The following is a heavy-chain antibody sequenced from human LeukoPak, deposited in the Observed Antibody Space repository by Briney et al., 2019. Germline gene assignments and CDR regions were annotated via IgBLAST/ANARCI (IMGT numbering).Heavy chain of an antibody. CDR3: ARSYYDFWSGPNYFDY. Sequence: GGSLRLSCAASGFTFSSYEMNWVRQAPGKGLEWVSYISSSGSTIYYADSVKGRFTISRDNSKNTLYLQMNSLRAEDTAVYYCARSYYDFWSGPNYFDYWGQGTLVTVSS. CDR1: GFTFSSYE. J-gene: IGHJ4*02. V-gene: IGHV3-48*03. D-gene: IGHD3-3*01. CDR2: ISSSGSTI.